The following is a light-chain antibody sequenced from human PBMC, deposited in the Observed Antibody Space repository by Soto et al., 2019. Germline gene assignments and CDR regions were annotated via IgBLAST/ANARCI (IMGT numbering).Light chain of an antibody. CDR3: QQRSDWPRIT. CDR2: GAS. J-gene: IGKJ4*01. CDR1: QSVRSY. Sequence: EIVLTQSPATLSLSPGERATLSCRASQSVRSYLAWYQQKPGQAPRLLMYGASNRATCIPARFSGSGSGTDFTLTISSLEPEDFAVYYCQQRSDWPRITFGGGTKVEIK. V-gene: IGKV3-11*01.